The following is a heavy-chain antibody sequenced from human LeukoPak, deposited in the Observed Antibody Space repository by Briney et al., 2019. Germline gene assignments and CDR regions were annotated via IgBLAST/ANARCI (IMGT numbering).Heavy chain of an antibody. V-gene: IGHV3-9*01. D-gene: IGHD6-6*01. CDR2: ISWNSGSI. CDR1: GFTFDDYA. Sequence: GRSLRLSCAASGFTFDDYAMHWVRQAPGKGLEWVSGISWNSGSIGYADPVKGRFTISRDNAKNSLYLQMNSLRAEDTALYYCAKVRGPNIAARRGEFDYWGQGTLVTVSS. CDR3: AKVRGPNIAARRGEFDY. J-gene: IGHJ4*02.